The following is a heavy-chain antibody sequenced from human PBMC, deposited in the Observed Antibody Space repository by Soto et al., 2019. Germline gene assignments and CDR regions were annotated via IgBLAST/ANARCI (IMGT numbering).Heavy chain of an antibody. Sequence: QVQLVQSGAEVKKPGASVKVSCKAAGYTFTNYDINWVRQASGQGLEWMGWLTPNNGDTGIAQKFRGRLTMTRNTSISTAYMELSRLRSEDSAVYYCARENGDFDYWGQGSQVTVSS. V-gene: IGHV1-8*01. J-gene: IGHJ4*02. CDR1: GYTFTNYD. CDR3: ARENGDFDY. CDR2: LTPNNGDT. D-gene: IGHD4-17*01.